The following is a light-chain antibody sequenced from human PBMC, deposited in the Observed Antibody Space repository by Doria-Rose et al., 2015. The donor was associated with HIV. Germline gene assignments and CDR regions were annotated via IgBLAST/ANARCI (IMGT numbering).Light chain of an antibody. CDR2: GAS. CDR3: QQCNDVPRT. V-gene: IGKV1-33*01. J-gene: IGKJ3*01. Sequence: DIQLTQSPSSLSASVGDRVTITCQASQDIRECLNWYQQKAGKAPKVLIHGASNLQTGVPSRFSGGGSGIDFTPNIDSLQPEDAATYYCQQCNDVPRTFGPGTKVDIK. CDR1: QDIREC.